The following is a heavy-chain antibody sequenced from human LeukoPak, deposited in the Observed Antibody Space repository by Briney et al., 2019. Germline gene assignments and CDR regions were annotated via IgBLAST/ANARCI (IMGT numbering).Heavy chain of an antibody. Sequence: ASVKVSCKASGYTFTSYDINWVRQATGQGLEWMGWMNPNSGNTGYAQKFQGRVTMTRNTSTSTAYIELSSLRSEDTAVYYCARVFRGSYNYLRVFDYWGQGTLVTVSS. CDR2: MNPNSGNT. V-gene: IGHV1-8*01. CDR1: GYTFTSYD. CDR3: ARVFRGSYNYLRVFDY. J-gene: IGHJ4*02. D-gene: IGHD1-26*01.